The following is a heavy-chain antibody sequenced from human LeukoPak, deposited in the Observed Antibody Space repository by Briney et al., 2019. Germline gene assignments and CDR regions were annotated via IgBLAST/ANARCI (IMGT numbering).Heavy chain of an antibody. CDR1: GGSISSSSYY. CDR3: ARHVDTAMVSSWFDP. CDR2: IYYSGST. Sequence: SETLSLTCTVSGGSISSSSYYWGWIRQPPGKGLEWTGSIYYSGSTYYNPSLKSRVTISVDTSKNQFSLKLSSVTAADTAVYYCARHVDTAMVSSWFDPWGQGTLVTVSS. D-gene: IGHD5-18*01. V-gene: IGHV4-39*01. J-gene: IGHJ5*02.